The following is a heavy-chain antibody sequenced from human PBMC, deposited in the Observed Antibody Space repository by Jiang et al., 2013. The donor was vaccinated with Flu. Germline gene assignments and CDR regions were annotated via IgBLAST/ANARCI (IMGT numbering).Heavy chain of an antibody. Sequence: VQLVESGGGLVKPGGSLRLSCAASGFTFSNAWMSWVRQAPGKGLEWVGRIKSKTDGGTTDYAAPVKGRFTISRDDSKNTLYLQMNSLRVEDTAVYYCARGHMPISRGCVEYWGQGTPGHRLL. V-gene: IGHV3-15*05. J-gene: IGHJ4*02. D-gene: IGHD6-19*01. CDR1: GFTFSNAW. CDR3: ARGHMPISRGCVEY. CDR2: IKSKTDGGTT.